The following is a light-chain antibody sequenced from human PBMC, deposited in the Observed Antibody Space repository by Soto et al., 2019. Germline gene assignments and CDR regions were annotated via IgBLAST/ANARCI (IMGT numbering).Light chain of an antibody. Sequence: QPVLTQSPSASASLGASVKLTCTLNSGHSSYAIAWHQQQPEKGPRYLMKVNSDGRHKKGDGIPDRFSGSSSGAERYLIISSLQSDDEADYYCQTWGNGVGVFGGGTKVTVL. CDR3: QTWGNGVGV. V-gene: IGLV4-69*01. J-gene: IGLJ3*02. CDR2: VNSDGRH. CDR1: SGHSSYA.